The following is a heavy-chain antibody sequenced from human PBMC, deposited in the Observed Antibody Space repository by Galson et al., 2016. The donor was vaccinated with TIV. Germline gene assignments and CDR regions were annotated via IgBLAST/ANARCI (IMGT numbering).Heavy chain of an antibody. Sequence: QSGAEVTKAGDSLKISCKGSGYTFATSWIGWVRQRPGKGLEWMGIIYPGDSDTRYSPPFAGQVTISADKYISTAYLQWDSLKASDTAMYFCARGEEPYYLGSGNGYFDFWGQGTLVTVSS. V-gene: IGHV5-51*03. D-gene: IGHD3-10*01. CDR3: ARGEEPYYLGSGNGYFDF. J-gene: IGHJ4*02. CDR1: GYTFATSW. CDR2: IYPGDSDT.